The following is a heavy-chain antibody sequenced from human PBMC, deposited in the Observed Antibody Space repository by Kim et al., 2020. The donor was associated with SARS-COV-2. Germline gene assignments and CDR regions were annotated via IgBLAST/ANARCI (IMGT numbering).Heavy chain of an antibody. Sequence: GGSLRLSCAASGFTVSSNYMSWVRQAPGKGLEWVSVIYSGGSTYYADSVKGRFTISRDNSKNTLYLQMNSLRAEDTAVYYCARAMRWERHFDYWGQGTLVTVSS. CDR2: IYSGGST. V-gene: IGHV3-53*01. CDR1: GFTVSSNY. CDR3: ARAMRWERHFDY. D-gene: IGHD1-26*01. J-gene: IGHJ4*02.